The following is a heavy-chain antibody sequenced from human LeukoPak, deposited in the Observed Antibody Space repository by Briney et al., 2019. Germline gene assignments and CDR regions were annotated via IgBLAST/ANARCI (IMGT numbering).Heavy chain of an antibody. D-gene: IGHD6-13*01. V-gene: IGHV1-18*01. J-gene: IGHJ5*02. Sequence: FFSDKYMWGGPGPPGKGVGVGWVSSCNGNTNYAQKIQGRVTMTTDTSTSTAYMELRSLRSDDTAVYYCARDRYSTDPAATMFDTWGQGTLVTVSS. CDR3: ARDRYSTDPAATMFDT. CDR1: FFSDK. CDR2: VSSCNGNT.